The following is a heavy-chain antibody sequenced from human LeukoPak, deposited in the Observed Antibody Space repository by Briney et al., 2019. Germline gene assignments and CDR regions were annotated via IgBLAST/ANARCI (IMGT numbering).Heavy chain of an antibody. Sequence: SETLSLTCAVSGGSISSNNWWSWVRQPPGKGLEWIGEIYHHRATNYNPSLKSRVTLSIDKSKNQFSLELSSVTAADTAVYYCARGPSVAAHLDYWGQGTLVTVSS. CDR1: GGSISSNNW. J-gene: IGHJ4*02. V-gene: IGHV4-4*02. D-gene: IGHD5-12*01. CDR2: IYHHRAT. CDR3: ARGPSVAAHLDY.